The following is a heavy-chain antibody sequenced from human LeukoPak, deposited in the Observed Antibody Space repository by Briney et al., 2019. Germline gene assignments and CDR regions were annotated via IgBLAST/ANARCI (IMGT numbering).Heavy chain of an antibody. D-gene: IGHD4-23*01. CDR2: INPSGGST. CDR3: ASRGHMTTVVTTAFDI. J-gene: IGHJ3*02. CDR1: GYTFTSYY. V-gene: IGHV1-46*03. Sequence: GASVKVSCKASGYTFTSYYMHWVRQAPGQGLEWMGIINPSGGSTSYAQKFQGRVTMTRDTSTSTVYMELSSLRSEDTAVYYCASRGHMTTVVTTAFDIWGQGTMVTVSS.